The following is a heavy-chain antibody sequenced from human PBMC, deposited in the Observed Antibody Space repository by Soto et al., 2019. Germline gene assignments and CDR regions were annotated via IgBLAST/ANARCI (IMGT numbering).Heavy chain of an antibody. CDR3: AKDLKHLVRDYYYYYALDV. Sequence: PGGSLILSCVPPGFPLGGSGMSWVCHAPGKGPEWVSGISGDPGSTYHADSVKGRFTMSRDISKNTLYLQMDSLRADDTAVYYCAKDLKHLVRDYYYYYALDVWGQGT. CDR1: GFPLGGSG. D-gene: IGHD6-6*01. J-gene: IGHJ6*02. CDR2: ISGDPGST. V-gene: IGHV3-23*01.